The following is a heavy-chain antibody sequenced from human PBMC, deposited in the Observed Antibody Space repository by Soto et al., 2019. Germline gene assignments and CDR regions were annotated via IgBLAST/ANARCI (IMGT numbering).Heavy chain of an antibody. CDR2: ISYDGSNK. J-gene: IGHJ4*02. D-gene: IGHD4-17*01. CDR3: AKGSLSPDYGGNSGYILSY. V-gene: IGHV3-30*18. Sequence: QVQLVESGGGVVQPGRSLRLSCAASGFTFSSYGMHWVRQAPGKGLEWVAVISYDGSNKYYADSVKGRFTISRDNSKNTLYLQMNSLRAEDTAVYYCAKGSLSPDYGGNSGYILSYWGQGTLVTVSS. CDR1: GFTFSSYG.